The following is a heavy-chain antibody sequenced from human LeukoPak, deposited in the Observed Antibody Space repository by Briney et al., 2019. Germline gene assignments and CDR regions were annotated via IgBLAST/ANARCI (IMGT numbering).Heavy chain of an antibody. CDR2: ISSRGSTI. V-gene: IGHV3-11*01. CDR3: ARADYDILTGYTDDYYGMDV. Sequence: GGSLRLSCAASGFTFSDYYMSWIRQAPGKGLEWVSYISSRGSTIYYADSVKGRFTISRDNAKNSLYLQMNSLRAEDTAVYYCARADYDILTGYTDDYYGMDVWGQGTTVTVSS. CDR1: GFTFSDYY. D-gene: IGHD3-9*01. J-gene: IGHJ6*02.